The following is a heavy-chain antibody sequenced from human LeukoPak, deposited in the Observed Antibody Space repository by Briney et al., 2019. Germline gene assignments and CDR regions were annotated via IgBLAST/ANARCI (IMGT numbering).Heavy chain of an antibody. CDR1: GFTFSSYG. CDR3: ARDPCSGGSCYPVDY. J-gene: IGHJ4*02. V-gene: IGHV3-33*01. CDR2: XXYDGSNK. Sequence: GGSLRLFCAASGFTFSSYGMHWVRQAPGKGXXXXXXXXYDGSNKYYADSVKGRFTISRDNSKNTLYLQMNSLRAEDTAVYYCARDPCSGGSCYPVDYWGQGTLVTVSS. D-gene: IGHD2-15*01.